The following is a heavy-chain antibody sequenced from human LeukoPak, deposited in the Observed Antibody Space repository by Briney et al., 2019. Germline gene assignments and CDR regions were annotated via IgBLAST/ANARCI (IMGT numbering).Heavy chain of an antibody. D-gene: IGHD4-17*01. CDR2: ISSSSRTI. J-gene: IGHJ4*02. CDR3: ARQSGTMVTTRFDY. CDR1: KFTFSDYG. V-gene: IGHV3-48*01. Sequence: GGSLRLSCAASKFTFSDYGMNWVRQAPGKGLEWVSYISSSSRTIYYADSVKGRFTISRDNAKNSLYLQMNSLRAEDTAIYYCARQSGTMVTTRFDYWGQGTLVTVSS.